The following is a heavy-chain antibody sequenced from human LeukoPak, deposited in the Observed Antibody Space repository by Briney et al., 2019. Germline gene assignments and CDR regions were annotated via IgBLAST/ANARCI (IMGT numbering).Heavy chain of an antibody. Sequence: GGSLRLSCAASGFTFSSYGMHWVRQAPGKGLEWVALISYDGSNQYYADSVKGRFTVSRDNSKNTLSMQMISLRVEDTAVYYCAKEVTSLDDWGQGALVTVSS. D-gene: IGHD2-21*02. V-gene: IGHV3-30*18. CDR3: AKEVTSLDD. CDR2: ISYDGSNQ. CDR1: GFTFSSYG. J-gene: IGHJ4*02.